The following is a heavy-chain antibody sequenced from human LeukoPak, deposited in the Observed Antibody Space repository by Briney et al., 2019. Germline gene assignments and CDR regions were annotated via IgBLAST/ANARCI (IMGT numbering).Heavy chain of an antibody. CDR3: AKDRAYYSDSSGYYLVRAYDY. J-gene: IGHJ4*02. Sequence: GGSLRLSCAASGFTFDDYAMHWVRHAPGKGLEWVSGISWNSGSIGYADSVKGRFTISRDNAKNSLYLQMNSLRAEDTAVYYCAKDRAYYSDSSGYYLVRAYDYWGQGTLVTVSS. CDR1: GFTFDDYA. D-gene: IGHD3-22*01. CDR2: ISWNSGSI. V-gene: IGHV3-9*01.